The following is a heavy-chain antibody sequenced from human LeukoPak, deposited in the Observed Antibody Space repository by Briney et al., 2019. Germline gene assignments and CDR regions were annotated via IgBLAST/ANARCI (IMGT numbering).Heavy chain of an antibody. CDR2: IYSTGRT. D-gene: IGHD6-19*01. Sequence: SETLSLTCTASGGSINSPGYYWSWIRQPAGRGLEWLGRIYSTGRTNYNPSLKSRVVISVEKSKNQFSLNLSSVTAADTAVYYCARDLVGVVAGTPYWYFDLWGRGTLVSVSS. J-gene: IGHJ2*01. V-gene: IGHV4-61*02. CDR1: GGSINSPGYY. CDR3: ARDLVGVVAGTPYWYFDL.